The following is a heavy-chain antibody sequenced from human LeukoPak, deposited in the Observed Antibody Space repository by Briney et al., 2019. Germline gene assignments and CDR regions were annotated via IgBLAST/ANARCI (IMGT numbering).Heavy chain of an antibody. V-gene: IGHV3-30*04. J-gene: IGHJ5*02. CDR2: RSYDGSNK. Sequence: GRSLRLSCAASGCTFSSYAMHWVRQAPGKGLELVAVRSYDGSNKYYADSVKGRFTISRDNSKNTLSLQMNTLRAEDTAVYHCARAWGRGWWGANWFDPWGQGTLVTVSS. CDR1: GCTFSSYA. CDR3: ARAWGRGWWGANWFDP. D-gene: IGHD6-19*01.